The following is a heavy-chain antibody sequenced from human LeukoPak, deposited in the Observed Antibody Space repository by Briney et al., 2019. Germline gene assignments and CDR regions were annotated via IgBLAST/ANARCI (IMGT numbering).Heavy chain of an antibody. V-gene: IGHV3-48*04. CDR3: ARESSGWYPDY. CDR1: GFTFSSYS. CDR2: ISSSSSTI. J-gene: IGHJ4*02. D-gene: IGHD6-19*01. Sequence: PGGSLRLSCAASGFTFSSYSMNWVRQAPGKGLEWVSYISSSSSTIYYADSVKGRFTISRDNAKNSLYLQMNSLRAEDTAVYYCARESSGWYPDYWGQGTLVTVSS.